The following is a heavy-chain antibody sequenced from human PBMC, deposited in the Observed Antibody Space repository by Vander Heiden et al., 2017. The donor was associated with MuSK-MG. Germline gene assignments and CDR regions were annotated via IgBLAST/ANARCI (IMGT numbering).Heavy chain of an antibody. V-gene: IGHV3-15*01. CDR2: IKSKTDGGTT. J-gene: IGHJ6*03. D-gene: IGHD6-25*01. CDR3: TTVGYPLQYYYYYMDL. Sequence: EVQLVESGGGLVKPGGSLRLSCAASGFTFSNAWRSWVRQAPGKGLEWVGRIKSKTDGGTTDYAAPVKGRFTISRDDSKNTLYLQMNSLKTEDTAVYYCTTVGYPLQYYYYYMDLWGKGTTVTVSS. CDR1: GFTFSNAW.